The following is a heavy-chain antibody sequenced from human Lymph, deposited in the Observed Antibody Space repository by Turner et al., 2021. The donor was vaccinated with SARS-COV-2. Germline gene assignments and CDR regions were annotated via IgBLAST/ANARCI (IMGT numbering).Heavy chain of an antibody. D-gene: IGHD3-22*01. V-gene: IGHV3-23*01. J-gene: IGHJ4*02. Sequence: EVQLLESGGGLVQPGGSLRLSCAASGFTFSSYAMSWVRQAPVKGLQWVSTISGSGGSTYYVDSVKGRFTISRDKSKNTLYLQMNSLRAEYTAVYYCAKNEMAMIVVVITLFDYWGQGTLVTVSS. CDR1: GFTFSSYA. CDR3: AKNEMAMIVVVITLFDY. CDR2: ISGSGGST.